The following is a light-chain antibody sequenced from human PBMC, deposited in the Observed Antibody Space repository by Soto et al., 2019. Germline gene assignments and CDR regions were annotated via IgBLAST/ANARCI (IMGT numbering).Light chain of an antibody. CDR2: DIS. Sequence: EIVLTQFPATLSLSPGERATLSCRASQSVSSYLACYQQKPGQAPRLLIYDISNRATGIPARFIGSGSGTDFTLTISSLEPEDSAVYYCQQRNAWPRNTFGQGTKLEI. CDR3: QQRNAWPRNT. V-gene: IGKV3-11*01. CDR1: QSVSSY. J-gene: IGKJ2*01.